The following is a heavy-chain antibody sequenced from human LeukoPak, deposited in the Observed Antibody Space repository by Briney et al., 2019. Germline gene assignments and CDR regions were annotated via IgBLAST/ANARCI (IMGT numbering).Heavy chain of an antibody. J-gene: IGHJ4*02. CDR2: ISFDGSNK. CDR1: GFTLSSYD. CDR3: ARDIESGYFDY. Sequence: GGSLRLSCAASGFTLSSYDMHWVRQAPGKGLEWVAVISFDGSNKYCADSVKGRFTISRDDSKNTLYLQMNSLRAEDTAVYYCARDIESGYFDYWGQGTLVTVSS. D-gene: IGHD3-16*02. V-gene: IGHV3-33*01.